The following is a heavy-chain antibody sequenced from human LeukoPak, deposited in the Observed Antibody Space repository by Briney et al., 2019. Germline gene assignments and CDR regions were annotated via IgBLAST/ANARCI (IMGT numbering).Heavy chain of an antibody. CDR1: GGSISSYH. Sequence: SETLSLTCTVSGGSISSYHWSWIRQPSGKGLEWIGHIYYSGSTNYNPSLKSRVTISVDTSKNQFSLKLSSVTAADTAAYYCARVAAYYKPFDPWGQGTLVTVSS. CDR2: IYYSGST. J-gene: IGHJ5*02. CDR3: ARVAAYYKPFDP. D-gene: IGHD3-9*01. V-gene: IGHV4-59*01.